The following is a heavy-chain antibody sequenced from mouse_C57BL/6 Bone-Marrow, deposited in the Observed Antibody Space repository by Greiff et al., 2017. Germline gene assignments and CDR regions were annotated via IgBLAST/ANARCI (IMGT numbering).Heavy chain of an antibody. Sequence: QVQLQQSGAELVRPGSSVKLSCKASGYTFTSYWMDWVKQRPGQGLEWIGNIYPSDSETHYNQKFKDKATLTVDKSSSTAYMQLSSLTSEDSAVYYCARGYYYGSSYYRFAYWGQGTLVTVSA. D-gene: IGHD1-1*01. CDR3: ARGYYYGSSYYRFAY. V-gene: IGHV1-61*01. CDR1: GYTFTSYW. J-gene: IGHJ3*01. CDR2: IYPSDSET.